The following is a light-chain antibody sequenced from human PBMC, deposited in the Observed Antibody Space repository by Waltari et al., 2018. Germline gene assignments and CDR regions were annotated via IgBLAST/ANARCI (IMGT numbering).Light chain of an antibody. J-gene: IGLJ3*02. CDR1: SGHSSNV. V-gene: IGLV4-69*01. Sequence: QLVVTQSPSASASLGASVKLTCTLSSGHSSNVIAWLQQHPERGPRYLMKVNSDGSHGRGAEIPARFSGSSSGAERYLTISNLQSEDEADYYCQTGGHGTWVFGGGTKLTVL. CDR2: VNSDGSH. CDR3: QTGGHGTWV.